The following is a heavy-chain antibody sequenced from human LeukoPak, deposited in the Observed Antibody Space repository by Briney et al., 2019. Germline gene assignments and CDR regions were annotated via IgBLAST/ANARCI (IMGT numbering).Heavy chain of an antibody. D-gene: IGHD4-17*01. CDR1: GFTFSSYA. CDR2: ISYDGSNK. Sequence: PGRSLTLSCAASGFTFSSYAMHWVRQAPGKGLEGVAVISYDGSNKYYAASVQGRFTISRDNHKNTLYLQMTSMRAEDTAVYCCARSTVTTGRYFEYWGQGPLDTVSS. V-gene: IGHV3-30*04. CDR3: ARSTVTTGRYFEY. J-gene: IGHJ4*02.